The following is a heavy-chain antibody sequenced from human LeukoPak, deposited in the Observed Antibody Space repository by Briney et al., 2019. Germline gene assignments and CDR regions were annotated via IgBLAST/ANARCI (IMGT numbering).Heavy chain of an antibody. CDR3: ARDPDTYYYDSSGRFDY. D-gene: IGHD3-22*01. J-gene: IGHJ4*02. Sequence: GGSLRLSCTASGFTFGDYAMSWVRQAPGKGLEGVGFIRSKAYGGTTEYAASVKGRFTISRDNAKNSLYLQMNSLRAEDTAVYYCARDPDTYYYDSSGRFDYWGQGTLVTVSS. V-gene: IGHV3-49*04. CDR2: IRSKAYGGTT. CDR1: GFTFGDYA.